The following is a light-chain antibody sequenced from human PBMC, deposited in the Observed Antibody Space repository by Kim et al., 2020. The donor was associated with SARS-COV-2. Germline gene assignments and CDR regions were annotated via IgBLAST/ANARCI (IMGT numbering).Light chain of an antibody. CDR2: YDS. CDR3: QVWDSSSDHRV. CDR1: NIGSKS. V-gene: IGLV3-21*04. Sequence: SYELTQPPSVSVAPGKTARITCGGNNIGSKSVHWYQQKPGQAPVLVIYYDSDRPSGIPERFSGSNSGNTATLTISRVEAGDEADQYCQVWDSSSDHRVFG. J-gene: IGLJ3*02.